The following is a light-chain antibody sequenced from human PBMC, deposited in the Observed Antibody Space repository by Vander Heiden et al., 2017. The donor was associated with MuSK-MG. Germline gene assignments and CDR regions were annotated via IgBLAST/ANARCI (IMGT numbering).Light chain of an antibody. Sequence: EKVMTQSPPTLSVSPGERATLFCRASQTINNNLAWYQQRPGQAPRLLIYGASTRATGIPARFSGSGSGTEFTLTITSLQSEDFAIYYCQQYNNWAYTFGQGTKLEIK. V-gene: IGKV3-15*01. CDR3: QQYNNWAYT. CDR2: GAS. CDR1: QTINNN. J-gene: IGKJ2*01.